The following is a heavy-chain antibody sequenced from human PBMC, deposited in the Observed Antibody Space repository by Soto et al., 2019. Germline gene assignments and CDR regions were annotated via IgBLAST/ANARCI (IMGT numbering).Heavy chain of an antibody. Sequence: GGSLRLSCAASGFTFSSYGMHWVRQAPGKGLEWVAVISYDGSNKYYADSVKGRFTISRDNSKNTLYLQMNSLRAEDTAVYYCVIDRIVVVVAAIFDFWGKGSLVTVSA. D-gene: IGHD2-15*01. CDR1: GFTFSSYG. V-gene: IGHV3-30*03. CDR2: ISYDGSNK. J-gene: IGHJ4*02. CDR3: VIDRIVVVVAAIFDF.